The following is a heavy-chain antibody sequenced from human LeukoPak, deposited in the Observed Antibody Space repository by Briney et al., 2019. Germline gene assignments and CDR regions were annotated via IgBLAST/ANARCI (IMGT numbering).Heavy chain of an antibody. CDR1: GFTFSNYG. D-gene: IGHD2-15*01. J-gene: IGHJ4*02. CDR2: ISHDGSNN. CDR3: AKVRVGTAHFDY. V-gene: IGHV3-30*18. Sequence: GGSLRLSCAASGFTFSNYGMHWVRQAPGKGLEWVVVISHDGSNNNYADSVKGRFTISGDNSKNTLYLQMNSLRPEDTAVYYCAKVRVGTAHFDYWGQGTLVTVSS.